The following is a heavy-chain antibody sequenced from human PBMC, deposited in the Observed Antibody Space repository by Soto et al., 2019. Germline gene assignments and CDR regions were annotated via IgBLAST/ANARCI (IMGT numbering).Heavy chain of an antibody. CDR2: ISYDGSNK. J-gene: IGHJ4*02. CDR3: ARKYYYGSGSFSYFDY. D-gene: IGHD3-10*01. V-gene: IGHV3-30-3*01. CDR1: GFTFSSYA. Sequence: GGSLRLSCAASGFTFSSYAMHWVRQAPGKGLEWVAVISYDGSNKYYADSVKGRFTISRDNSKNTLYLQMNSLRAEDTAVYYCARKYYYGSGSFSYFDYWGQGTLVTVSS.